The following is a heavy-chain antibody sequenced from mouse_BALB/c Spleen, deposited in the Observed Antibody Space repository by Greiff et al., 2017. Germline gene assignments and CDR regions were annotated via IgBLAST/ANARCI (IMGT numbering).Heavy chain of an antibody. Sequence: EVQLQQSGAELVKPGASVKLSCTASGFNIKDTYMHWVKQRPEQGLEWIGRIDPANGNTKYDPKFQGKATITADTSSNTAYLQLSSLTSEDTAVYYCARSPALYYGSGWYFDVWGAGTTVTVSS. D-gene: IGHD1-1*01. CDR3: ARSPALYYGSGWYFDV. V-gene: IGHV14-3*02. CDR2: IDPANGNT. CDR1: GFNIKDTY. J-gene: IGHJ1*01.